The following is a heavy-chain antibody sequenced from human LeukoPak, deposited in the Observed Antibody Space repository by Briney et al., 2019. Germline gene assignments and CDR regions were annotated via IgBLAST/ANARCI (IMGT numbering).Heavy chain of an antibody. Sequence: GGSLRLSCTASGFIFTSYGMNWVRQAPGKGLEWVSYMSGTGVNIDYANSVKGRFTISRDNAKNSLYLQMNSLGAEDTAIYYCARDPYYYYMDVWGIGTTVTVSS. CDR3: ARDPYYYYMDV. V-gene: IGHV3-48*01. CDR2: MSGTGVNI. J-gene: IGHJ6*03. CDR1: GFIFTSYG.